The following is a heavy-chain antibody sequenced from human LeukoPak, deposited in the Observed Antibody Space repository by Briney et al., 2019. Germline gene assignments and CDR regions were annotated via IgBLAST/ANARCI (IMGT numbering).Heavy chain of an antibody. D-gene: IGHD3-22*01. Sequence: ASVKVSCKASGYTFTDYYMHWVRQAPGQGFEWMGWIIPNSGVTNYAQRFQGRVTMTRDTSINTAYLELTRLRSDDTAVYYCARARYDGSGYYPLGDYWGQGTLVTVSS. CDR3: ARARYDGSGYYPLGDY. J-gene: IGHJ4*02. CDR2: IIPNSGVT. V-gene: IGHV1-2*02. CDR1: GYTFTDYY.